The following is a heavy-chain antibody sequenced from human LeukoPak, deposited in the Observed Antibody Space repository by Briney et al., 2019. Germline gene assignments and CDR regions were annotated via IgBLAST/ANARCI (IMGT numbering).Heavy chain of an antibody. CDR2: VSYTGST. Sequence: SETLSLTCSVSGGSISSSSYFWAWIRQPQGKGLEWIETVSYTGSTYNNPSLKSRVSISVYTSKNQSSLKLSAVTAADTAVYYCARLSDILTAYDYWGQGTLVTVSS. V-gene: IGHV4-39*01. CDR3: ARLSDILTAYDY. J-gene: IGHJ4*02. D-gene: IGHD3-9*01. CDR1: GGSISSSSYF.